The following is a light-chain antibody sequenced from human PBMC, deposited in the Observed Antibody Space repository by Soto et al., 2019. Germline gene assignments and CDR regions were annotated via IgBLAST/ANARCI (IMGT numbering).Light chain of an antibody. Sequence: DIQMTQSPSSLPASVGDRVTLNCRASQNISSFLNWYQQQPEKAPKLLIYAASNLHSGVPSRFSGSGSGTDFTLTVSSLQAEDFATYYCQQSHSTPLTFGGGTKVEIK. J-gene: IGKJ4*01. V-gene: IGKV1-39*01. CDR2: AAS. CDR1: QNISSF. CDR3: QQSHSTPLT.